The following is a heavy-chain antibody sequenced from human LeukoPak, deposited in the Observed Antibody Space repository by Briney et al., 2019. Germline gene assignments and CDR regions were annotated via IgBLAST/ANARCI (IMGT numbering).Heavy chain of an antibody. Sequence: RASVKVSCKASGYTFTSYGISWVRQAPGQGLEWMGWISAYNGNTNYAQNLQGRVTMTTDTSTSTAYMELRSLRSEDTAVYYCARSGYFRPFDYWGQGTLVTVSS. CDR1: GYTFTSYG. J-gene: IGHJ4*02. D-gene: IGHD3-3*01. CDR3: ARSGYFRPFDY. CDR2: ISAYNGNT. V-gene: IGHV1-18*01.